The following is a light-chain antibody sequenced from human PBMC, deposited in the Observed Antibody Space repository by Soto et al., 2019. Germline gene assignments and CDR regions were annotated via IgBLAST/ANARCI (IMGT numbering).Light chain of an antibody. CDR2: GAS. CDR1: QSVSSSY. Sequence: EIVLTQSPGTLSLSPGERATLSCRASQSVSSSYLAWYQQKPGQAPRLLIYGASSRATGIPDRFSGSGSGTDFTLTISRLEPEDFAVYYCQQSGSSPGTFGHGTKVDIK. J-gene: IGKJ1*01. V-gene: IGKV3-20*01. CDR3: QQSGSSPGT.